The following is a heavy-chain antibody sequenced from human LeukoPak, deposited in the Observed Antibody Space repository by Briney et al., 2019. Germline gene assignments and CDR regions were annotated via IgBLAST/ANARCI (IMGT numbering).Heavy chain of an antibody. CDR3: ARYASGTYRQFDY. CDR2: IYYTGST. D-gene: IGHD3-10*01. V-gene: IGHV4-59*01. J-gene: IGHJ4*02. Sequence: PSETLSLTCTVSGGSISTYYWSWIWKPTGKGLEWIGYIYYTGSTNYNPSLKSRLTISVDTSKNQFSLKLTSVTAADTAVYYCARYASGTYRQFDYWGQGTLVTGSS. CDR1: GGSISTYY.